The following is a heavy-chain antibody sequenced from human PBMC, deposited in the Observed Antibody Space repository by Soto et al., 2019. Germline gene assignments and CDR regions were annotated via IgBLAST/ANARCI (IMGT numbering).Heavy chain of an antibody. CDR1: GYTFTGYQ. J-gene: IGHJ5*02. CDR3: ARAVSPYYDNLAGTCFDP. CDR2: VKPFNGVT. Sequence: ASAKVSCKVSGYTFTGYQVHWVRQAPGQGLLWMGSVKPFNGVTNVAQKFQGRVALTGDTANNTAYMELSRLTPDDTAVYFCARAVSPYYDNLAGTCFDPWGKGRRGTISS. D-gene: IGHD3-9*01. V-gene: IGHV1-2*02.